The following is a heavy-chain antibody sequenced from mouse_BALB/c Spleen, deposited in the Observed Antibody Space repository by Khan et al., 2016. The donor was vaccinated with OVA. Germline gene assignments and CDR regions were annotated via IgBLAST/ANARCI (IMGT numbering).Heavy chain of an antibody. D-gene: IGHD1-1*02. Sequence: EVELVESGGDLVKPGGSLKLSCAASGFTFSTYGMSWVRQAPDKRLEWVATVSTGGSYTYYPDSVKGRFTISRDNAKNTLYLQRSGLGSEDTSMFYCTGLAYYYGGGGFAYWGQGTTVTVSA. CDR1: GFTFSTYG. J-gene: IGHJ3*01. V-gene: IGHV5-6*01. CDR2: VSTGGSYT. CDR3: TGLAYYYGGGGFAY.